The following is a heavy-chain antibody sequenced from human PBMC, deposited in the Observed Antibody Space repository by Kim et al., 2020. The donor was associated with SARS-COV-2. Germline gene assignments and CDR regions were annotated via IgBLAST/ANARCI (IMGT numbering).Heavy chain of an antibody. CDR2: IIPISGTA. D-gene: IGHD4-17*01. CDR3: ARESKDDYGDYLRVDWFDP. J-gene: IGHJ5*02. CDR1: GGTFSSYA. V-gene: IGHV1-69*13. Sequence: SVKVSCKASGGTFSSYAISWVRQAPGQGLEWMGGIIPISGTANYAQKFQGRVTITADESTSTAYMELSSLRSEDTAVYYCARESKDDYGDYLRVDWFDPWGQGTLVTVSS.